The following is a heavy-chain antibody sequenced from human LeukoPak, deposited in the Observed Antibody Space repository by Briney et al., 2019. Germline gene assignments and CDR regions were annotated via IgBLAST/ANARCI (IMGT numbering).Heavy chain of an antibody. CDR2: IYHSGST. D-gene: IGHD3-22*01. V-gene: IGHV4-38-2*02. CDR3: ARSRDYYDQRDAFDI. CDR1: GYSISSGYY. Sequence: SETLSLTCTVSGYSISSGYYWGWIRQPPGKGLEWLGSIYHSGSTYYNPSLKSRVTISVDTSKNQFSLKLSSVTAADTAVYYCARSRDYYDQRDAFDIWGQGTMVTVSS. J-gene: IGHJ3*02.